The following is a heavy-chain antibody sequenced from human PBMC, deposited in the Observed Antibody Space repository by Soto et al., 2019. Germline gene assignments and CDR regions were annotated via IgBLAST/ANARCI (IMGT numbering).Heavy chain of an antibody. J-gene: IGHJ6*02. CDR1: GGCISSNSYS. Sequence: PSETLSLTCSVSGGCISSNSYSWGWIRQPPGKGLEWIGTFYYSENTYYNPSLKSRVTISVDTSKNQFSLKLSSVTAADTAVYYCAKLAGYCSGNSCHGDYAMDVWGQGTTVTVSS. CDR3: AKLAGYCSGNSCHGDYAMDV. V-gene: IGHV4-39*01. D-gene: IGHD2-2*01. CDR2: FYYSENT.